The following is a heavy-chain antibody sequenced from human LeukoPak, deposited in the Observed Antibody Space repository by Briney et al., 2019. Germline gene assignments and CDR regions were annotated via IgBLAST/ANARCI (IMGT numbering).Heavy chain of an antibody. J-gene: IGHJ6*02. CDR2: IYYSGST. D-gene: IGHD6-13*01. V-gene: IGHV4-59*01. Sequence: PSETLSLTCTVSGGSISSYYWSWIRQPPGKGLEWIGYIYYSGSTNYNPSLKSRVTISVDTSKNQFSLKLSSVTAADTAVYYRARAAIHGSSSWYRRYYYGMDVWGQGTTVTVSS. CDR1: GGSISSYY. CDR3: ARAAIHGSSSWYRRYYYGMDV.